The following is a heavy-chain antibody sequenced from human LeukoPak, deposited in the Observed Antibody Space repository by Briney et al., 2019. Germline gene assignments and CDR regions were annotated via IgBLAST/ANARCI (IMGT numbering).Heavy chain of an antibody. CDR1: GFAFDEHG. J-gene: IGHJ4*02. CDR2: INWSGGST. CDR3: ARAPITSPFYFDY. V-gene: IGHV3-20*04. D-gene: IGHD2-2*01. Sequence: GGSLRLSCTASGFAFDEHGMSWVRQVPGKGLECVSGINWSGGSTDYADLLRGRFTISRDNAKNSLYLQMDSLRAEDTALYYCARAPITSPFYFDYWGQGTLVTVSS.